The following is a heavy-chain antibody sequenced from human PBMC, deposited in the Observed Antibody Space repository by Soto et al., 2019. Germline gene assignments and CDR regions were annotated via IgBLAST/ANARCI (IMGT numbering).Heavy chain of an antibody. CDR3: ARDARNADYDY. D-gene: IGHD3-16*01. J-gene: IGHJ4*02. V-gene: IGHV3-48*02. CDR2: IHGTRSII. Sequence: EVQLVESGGGLVQPGGSLRLSCEVSGFTFSIHAMNWVRQAPGKWLEWVAYIHGTRSIIYYADSVKGRFTISRDNAKNSLFLQMDSLRDEDTAVYYCARDARNADYDYWGQGTLVTVSS. CDR1: GFTFSIHA.